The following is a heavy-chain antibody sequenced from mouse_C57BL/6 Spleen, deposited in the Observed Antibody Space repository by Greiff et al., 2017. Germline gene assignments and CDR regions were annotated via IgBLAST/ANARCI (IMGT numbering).Heavy chain of an antibody. Sequence: QVQLQQSGPELVKPGASVKISCKASGYAFSSSWMNWVKQRPGKGLEWIGRIYPGDGDTKYNGKFKGKATLTADKSSSTAYMQLSSLPSEDSAVYFCARAGDYDEGYYAMDYWGQGTAVTVSS. V-gene: IGHV1-82*01. J-gene: IGHJ4*01. CDR1: GYAFSSSW. CDR3: ARAGDYDEGYYAMDY. CDR2: IYPGDGDT. D-gene: IGHD2-4*01.